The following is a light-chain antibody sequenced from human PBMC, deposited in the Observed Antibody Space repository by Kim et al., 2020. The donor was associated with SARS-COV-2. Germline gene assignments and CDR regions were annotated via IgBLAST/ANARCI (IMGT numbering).Light chain of an antibody. CDR1: QILNKY. CDR2: ATS. J-gene: IGKJ4*01. CDR3: QQGLT. V-gene: IGKV1-39*01. Sequence: SLSTSGRDRVTSTCRAGQILNKYLNCYQHSPGNAPKLLIYATSKSQSGVPSRFSGSGSGSDFTLTISNLQPEDFATYYCQQGLTFRGGPKLDI.